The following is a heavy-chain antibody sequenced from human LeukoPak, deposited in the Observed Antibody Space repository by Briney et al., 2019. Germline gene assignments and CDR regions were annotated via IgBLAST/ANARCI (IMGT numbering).Heavy chain of an antibody. Sequence: PGGSPRLSCAASGFTFSYYWMHWVRQAPGKGLVWVSRINSDRSSTNYADSVKDRFTISRDNAKNTLFLQMNSLRAEDTAVYYCARSHRGAYYYYGMDVWGQGTAVTVSS. CDR3: ARSHRGAYYYYGMDV. CDR1: GFTFSYYW. J-gene: IGHJ6*02. CDR2: INSDRSST. V-gene: IGHV3-74*01.